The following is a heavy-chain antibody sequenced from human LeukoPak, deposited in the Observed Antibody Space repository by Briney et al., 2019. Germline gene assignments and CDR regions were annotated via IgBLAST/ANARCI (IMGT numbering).Heavy chain of an antibody. CDR3: AREKVGVYYYDSSGFDY. V-gene: IGHV1-46*01. D-gene: IGHD3-22*01. CDR2: INPSGGST. Sequence: ASVKVSCKASGYTFTSYYMHWVRQAPGQGLEWMGIINPSGGSTSYAQKFQRRVTMTRDTSTSTVYMELSSLRSEDTAVYYCAREKVGVYYYDSSGFDYWGQGTLVTVSS. J-gene: IGHJ4*02. CDR1: GYTFTSYY.